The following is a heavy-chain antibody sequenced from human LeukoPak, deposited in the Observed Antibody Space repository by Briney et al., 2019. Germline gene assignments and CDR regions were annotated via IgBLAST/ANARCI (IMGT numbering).Heavy chain of an antibody. CDR1: GFTFSNYL. J-gene: IGHJ3*01. CDR3: ARGKNYYDSSSD. Sequence: PGGSLRLSCVGSGFTFSNYLMNWVRQAPGKGLEWVSFISSTGGTIYYADAVKGRFTVSRDNAKNSVYLQMNSLRAEDTAVYYCARGKNYYDSSSDWGQGTMVTVSS. V-gene: IGHV3-48*04. CDR2: ISSTGGTI. D-gene: IGHD3-22*01.